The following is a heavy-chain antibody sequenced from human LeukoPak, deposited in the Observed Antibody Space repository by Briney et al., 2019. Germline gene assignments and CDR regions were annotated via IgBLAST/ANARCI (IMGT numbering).Heavy chain of an antibody. CDR1: GFTFVDYG. J-gene: IGHJ4*02. Sequence: GGSLRLSCAASGFTFVDYGMSWVRQAPGKGLEWVSGINWNGGSTGYADSVKGRFTISRDNAKNSLYLQMNSLRAEDTALYYCARDETGSGYSYGYGYWGQGTLVTVSS. V-gene: IGHV3-20*04. CDR3: ARDETGSGYSYGYGY. D-gene: IGHD5-18*01. CDR2: INWNGGST.